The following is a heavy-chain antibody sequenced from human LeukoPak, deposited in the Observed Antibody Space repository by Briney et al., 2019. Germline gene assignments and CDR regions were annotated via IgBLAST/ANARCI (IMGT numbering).Heavy chain of an antibody. CDR1: GGSFSGYY. CDR2: INHSGST. J-gene: IGHJ4*02. D-gene: IGHD3-3*01. V-gene: IGHV4-34*01. Sequence: SETLSLTCAVYGGSFSGYYWSWIRPPPGKGLEWIGEINHSGSTNYNPSLRSRVTISVDTSKNQFSLKLSSVTAADTAVYYCARAPRHYYDFWSGYSYYFDYWGQGTLVTVSS. CDR3: ARAPRHYYDFWSGYSYYFDY.